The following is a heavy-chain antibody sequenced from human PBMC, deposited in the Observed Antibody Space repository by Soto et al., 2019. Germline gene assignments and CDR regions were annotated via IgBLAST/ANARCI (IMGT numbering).Heavy chain of an antibody. V-gene: IGHV4-39*01. J-gene: IGHJ3*02. CDR2: IYYSGTT. D-gene: IGHD6-13*01. CDR3: ASLFGYGTIWHDAFDI. Sequence: QLQVQESGPGLVKPSETLSLTCTVSGGSISGSSDYWGWIRQPPGKGLEWIGIIYYSGTTYYNPSLKRRVTISVDTSKNQFSLKLSSVTAADTAVYYCASLFGYGTIWHDAFDIWGQGTMVTVSS. CDR1: GGSISGSSDY.